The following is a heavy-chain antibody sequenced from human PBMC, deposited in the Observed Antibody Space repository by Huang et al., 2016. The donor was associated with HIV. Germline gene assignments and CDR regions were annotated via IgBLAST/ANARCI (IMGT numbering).Heavy chain of an antibody. J-gene: IGHJ4*02. CDR1: GATLTDSS. D-gene: IGHD3-10*01. V-gene: IGHV1-24*01. Sequence: QVQLTQSGAEVKKPGASVTVSCKISGATLTDSSMHWVRQAPGKGLEWMGSFNPEDGERGYAQRFQGRVTRTEDTTTDTAYLELSSLRSEDTAVYYCATEGLWGEGNTLDYWGQGTLVTVSS. CDR3: ATEGLWGEGNTLDY. CDR2: FNPEDGER.